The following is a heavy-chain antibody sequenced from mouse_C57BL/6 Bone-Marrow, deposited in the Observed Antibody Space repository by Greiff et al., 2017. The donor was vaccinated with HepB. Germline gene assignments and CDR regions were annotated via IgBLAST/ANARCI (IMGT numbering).Heavy chain of an antibody. CDR2: IRNKANGYTT. J-gene: IGHJ4*01. CDR3: ARYSRPTAAAMDD. CDR1: GFTFTDYY. D-gene: IGHD1-2*01. V-gene: IGHV7-3*01. Sequence: EVKLMESGGGLVQPGGSLSLSCAASGFTFTDYYMSWVRQPPGKALEWLGFIRNKANGYTTEYSASVKGRFTISRDNSQSILYLQMNALRAEDSATYYCARYSRPTAAAMDDWGQGTSVTVSS.